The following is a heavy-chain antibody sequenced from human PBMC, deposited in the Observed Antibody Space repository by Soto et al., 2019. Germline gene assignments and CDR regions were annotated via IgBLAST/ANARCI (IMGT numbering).Heavy chain of an antibody. Sequence: QVQLVESGGGVAQPGRSLTLSCAASGFTFSRSAMHLVRQAPGKGLEWVAGIWSDGSDKYYVDSVKGRFTISRDNSKNTLYLQMNSLRADDTAVYYCARVRGSGWDFDSWGQGTLVTVSS. D-gene: IGHD6-19*01. J-gene: IGHJ4*02. CDR3: ARVRGSGWDFDS. CDR1: GFTFSRSA. V-gene: IGHV3-33*01. CDR2: IWSDGSDK.